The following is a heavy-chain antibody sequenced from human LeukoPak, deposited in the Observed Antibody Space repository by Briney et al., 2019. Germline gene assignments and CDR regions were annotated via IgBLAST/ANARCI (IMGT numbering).Heavy chain of an antibody. CDR1: GFTFSSYA. J-gene: IGHJ4*02. CDR3: AKGSRVSRPYYFDY. Sequence: GGSLRLSCAASGFTFSSYAMSWVRQAPGKGLEWFSAITGGGDATYYADSVEGRFTISRDNSKNTLYLQMNSLRAEDTAVYYCAKGSRVSRPYYFDYWGQGTLVTVSS. CDR2: ITGGGDAT. D-gene: IGHD6-6*01. V-gene: IGHV3-23*01.